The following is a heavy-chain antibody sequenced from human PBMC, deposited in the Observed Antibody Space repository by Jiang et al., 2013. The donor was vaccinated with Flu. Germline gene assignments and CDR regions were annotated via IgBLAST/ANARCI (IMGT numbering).Heavy chain of an antibody. J-gene: IGHJ4*02. CDR1: GFTFSSYS. V-gene: IGHV3-48*02. D-gene: IGHD6-19*01. CDR2: ISSSSRTI. CDR3: ARDHSSGWYFDY. Sequence: GGLVQPGGSLRLSCAASGFTFSSYSMNWVRQAPGKGLEWVSYISSSSRTIYYADSVKGRFTISRDNAKNSLYLQMNSLRDEDTGVYYCARDHSSGWYFDYWGQGTLVTVSS.